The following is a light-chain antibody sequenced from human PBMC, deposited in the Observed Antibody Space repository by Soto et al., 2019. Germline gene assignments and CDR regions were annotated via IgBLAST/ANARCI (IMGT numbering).Light chain of an antibody. CDR1: QSISSW. V-gene: IGKV1-5*01. CDR3: QQYNSYPWT. Sequence: IEMTQSPSTLSASVGGRVTITCRASQSISSWLAWYQQKPGKAPKLLIYDASILESGVPSRFSGSGSGTEFTLSISSLQPDDVATYYCQQYNSYPWTFGQGTKVDIK. J-gene: IGKJ1*01. CDR2: DAS.